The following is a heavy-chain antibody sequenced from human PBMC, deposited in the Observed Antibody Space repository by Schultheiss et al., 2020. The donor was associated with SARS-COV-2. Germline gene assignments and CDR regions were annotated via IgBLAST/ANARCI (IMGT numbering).Heavy chain of an antibody. J-gene: IGHJ4*02. D-gene: IGHD6-19*01. CDR3: ARGWGSGWYYFDY. CDR1: GGSFSGYY. CDR2: IYYSGST. Sequence: GSLRLSCAVYGGSFSGYYWSWIRQPPGKGLEWIGYIYYSGSTNCNPSLKSRVTISVNTSKNQFSLKLSSVTAADTAVYYCARGWGSGWYYFDYWGQGTLVTVSS. V-gene: IGHV4-59*01.